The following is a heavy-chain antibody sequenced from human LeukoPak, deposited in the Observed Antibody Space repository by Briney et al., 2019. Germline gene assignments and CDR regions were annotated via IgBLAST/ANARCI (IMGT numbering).Heavy chain of an antibody. CDR3: ARFRYSSGWFDY. J-gene: IGHJ4*02. D-gene: IGHD6-19*01. V-gene: IGHV4-39*01. CDR1: GGSITTSTSY. Sequence: SETLSLTXTVSGGSITTSTSYWGWIRQPPGWGLVWIGSIYYGGSTFYNPSVKSRVTISVDTSKNQFSLNLSSVTATDTAVYYCARFRYSSGWFDYWGQGTLVTVSS. CDR2: IYYGGST.